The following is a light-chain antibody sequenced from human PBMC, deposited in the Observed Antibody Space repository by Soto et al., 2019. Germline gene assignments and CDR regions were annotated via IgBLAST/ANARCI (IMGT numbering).Light chain of an antibody. CDR3: QTWATGIRV. J-gene: IGLJ3*02. Sequence: QLVLTQSPSASASLGASVKLTCTLSSGHSNYAIAWHQQQLEKGPRYLMNLNSDGSHTKGDGIPDRFSGSSSGAERYLTISSLQSEDEADYYCQTWATGIRVFGGGTKLTVL. CDR1: SGHSNYA. V-gene: IGLV4-69*01. CDR2: LNSDGSH.